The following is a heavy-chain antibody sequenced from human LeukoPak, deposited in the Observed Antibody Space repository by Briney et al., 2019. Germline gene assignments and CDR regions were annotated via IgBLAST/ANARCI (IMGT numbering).Heavy chain of an antibody. Sequence: PSETLSLTCAVYGGSLSGYYWSWIRQPPGKGLEWIGEINHSGSTNYNPSLKSRVTISVDTSKNQFSLKLSSVTAADTAVYYCARGGYCSGGSCYYNWFDPWGQATLVTVSS. CDR3: ARGGYCSGGSCYYNWFDP. J-gene: IGHJ5*02. V-gene: IGHV4-34*01. CDR2: INHSGST. CDR1: GGSLSGYY. D-gene: IGHD2-15*01.